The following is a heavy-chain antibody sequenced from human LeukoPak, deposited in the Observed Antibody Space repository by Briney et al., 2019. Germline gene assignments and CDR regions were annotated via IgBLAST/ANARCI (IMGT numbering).Heavy chain of an antibody. CDR1: GGSISSGDYY. Sequence: PQTLSLTCTVSGGSISSGDYYWSWIRQPPGKGLEWIGYISYSGSTYYNPSLKSRVTISLGTSKNKFSLRLSSVTAADTAVYYCARNRRTNWNGPNFDYWGQGTLVTVSS. CDR3: ARNRRTNWNGPNFDY. J-gene: IGHJ4*02. D-gene: IGHD1-20*01. V-gene: IGHV4-30-4*08. CDR2: ISYSGST.